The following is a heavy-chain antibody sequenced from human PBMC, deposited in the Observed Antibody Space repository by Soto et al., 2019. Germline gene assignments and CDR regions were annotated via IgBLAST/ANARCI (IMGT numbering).Heavy chain of an antibody. J-gene: IGHJ5*02. CDR2: VYSSGGT. CDR3: ARGQRFSDWFDP. CDR1: GGSMSSYY. D-gene: IGHD3-3*01. Sequence: PSETLSLTCTVSGGSMSSYYWTWIRQPAGKGLEWIGRVYSSGGTHYNPSLKSRVTISLDTSKNQFSLRLLSVTDADTAVYYCARGQRFSDWFDPWVQGTLVTVSS. V-gene: IGHV4-4*07.